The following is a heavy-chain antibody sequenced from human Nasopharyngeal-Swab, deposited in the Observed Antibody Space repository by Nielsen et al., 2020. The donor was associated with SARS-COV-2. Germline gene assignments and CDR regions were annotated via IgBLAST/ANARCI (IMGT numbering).Heavy chain of an antibody. CDR2: IDWDDDK. Sequence: WIRQPPGKALKWLALIDWDDDKYYSTSLKTRLTISKDTSKNQVVLTMTNMDPVDTATYYCARIPPLDYYFDYWGQGTLVTVSS. D-gene: IGHD3/OR15-3a*01. CDR3: ARIPPLDYYFDY. V-gene: IGHV2-70*01. J-gene: IGHJ4*02.